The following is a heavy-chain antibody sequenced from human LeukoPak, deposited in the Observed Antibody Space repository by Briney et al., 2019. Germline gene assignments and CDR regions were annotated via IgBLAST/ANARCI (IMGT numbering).Heavy chain of an antibody. CDR1: GYTFTSYG. CDR3: ARDGSGYYGSGIQLNWFDP. CDR2: ISAYNGNT. D-gene: IGHD3-10*01. J-gene: IGHJ5*02. V-gene: IGHV1-18*01. Sequence: ASVKVSCKASGYTFTSYGISWVRQAPGQGVEWMGWISAYNGNTNYAQKLQGRVTMTTDTSTSTAYMELRSLRSDDTAVYYCARDGSGYYGSGIQLNWFDPWGQGTLVTVSS.